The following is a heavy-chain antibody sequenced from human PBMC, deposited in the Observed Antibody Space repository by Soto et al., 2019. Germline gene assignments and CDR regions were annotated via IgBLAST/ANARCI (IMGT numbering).Heavy chain of an antibody. CDR3: ARSSWNYGMDV. CDR2: FVTTGDT. D-gene: IGHD2-15*01. Sequence: VQLVESGGGLVQPGGSLRLSYVASGFTFSNYDMHWVRQPTGKGLEWVSTFVTTGDTYYPGSVKGRFTISRENAKNSLYLQMNSLRAEDTAVYYCARSSWNYGMDVWGQGTTVTVSS. J-gene: IGHJ6*02. CDR1: GFTFSNYD. V-gene: IGHV3-13*01.